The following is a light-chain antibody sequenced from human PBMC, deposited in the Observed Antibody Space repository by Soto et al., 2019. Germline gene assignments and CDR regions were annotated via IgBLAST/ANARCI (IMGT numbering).Light chain of an antibody. Sequence: QSALTQPASVSGSPGQSITVSCTGTSSDIGGSTYVSWYRQHPGKAPTLMIYEVNNRPSGVSNRFSGSKSGDTASLTISGLQAEDEADYYCSSYTTTNTVVFGGGTKLTVL. CDR2: EVN. V-gene: IGLV2-14*01. CDR1: SSDIGGSTY. J-gene: IGLJ2*01. CDR3: SSYTTTNTVV.